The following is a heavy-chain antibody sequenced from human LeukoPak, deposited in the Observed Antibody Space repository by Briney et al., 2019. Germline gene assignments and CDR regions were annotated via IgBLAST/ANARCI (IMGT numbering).Heavy chain of an antibody. CDR1: GFTFSDYY. J-gene: IGHJ5*02. CDR2: ISSSGSTI. Sequence: GGSLRLSCAASGFTFSDYYMSWIRQAPGKGLEWVSYISSSGSTIYYADSVKGRFTISRDNAKNSLYLQMNSLRAEDTAVYYCARVMGGYCSGGSCYFNWFDPWGQGTLATVSS. CDR3: ARVMGGYCSGGSCYFNWFDP. D-gene: IGHD2-15*01. V-gene: IGHV3-11*01.